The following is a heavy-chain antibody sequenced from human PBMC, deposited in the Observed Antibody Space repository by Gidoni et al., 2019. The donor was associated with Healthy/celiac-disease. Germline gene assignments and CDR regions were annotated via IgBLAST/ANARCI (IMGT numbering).Heavy chain of an antibody. Sequence: QVQLVESGGGVVQPGRSLRLSCVASGFTFTGYGMHWVREAPGKGLEWVAVISYDGSNKYYADSVKGRFTISRDNSKNTLYLQMNSLRAEDTAVYYCAKDLEGDYVWGIDYWGQGTLVTVSS. J-gene: IGHJ4*02. V-gene: IGHV3-30*18. CDR2: ISYDGSNK. D-gene: IGHD3-16*01. CDR1: GFTFTGYG. CDR3: AKDLEGDYVWGIDY.